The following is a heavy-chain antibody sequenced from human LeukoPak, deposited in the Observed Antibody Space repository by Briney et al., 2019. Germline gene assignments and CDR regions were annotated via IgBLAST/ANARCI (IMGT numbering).Heavy chain of an antibody. CDR1: GYSISSGYY. CDR3: ARGGRGSSWYRDNWFDP. CDR2: IYHSGST. D-gene: IGHD6-13*01. Sequence: PSETLSLTCAVSGYSISSGYYWGWIRQPPGKGLEWIGSIYHSGSTYYNPSLKSRVTISVDTSKNQFSLKLSSVTAADTAVYYCARGGRGSSWYRDNWFDPWGQGTLVTVSS. J-gene: IGHJ5*02. V-gene: IGHV4-38-2*01.